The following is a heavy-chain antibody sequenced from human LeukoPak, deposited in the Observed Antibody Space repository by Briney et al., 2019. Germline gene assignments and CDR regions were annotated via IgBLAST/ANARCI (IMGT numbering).Heavy chain of an antibody. CDR2: ISSSSSTI. J-gene: IGHJ6*03. D-gene: IGHD3-22*01. Sequence: GGSLRLSCAASGFTFSSYSMNWVRQAPGKGLEWVSYISSSSSTIYYADSVKGRFTISRDNAKNSLYLQMNSLRAEDTAVYYCAREDYYDSSGYYYGTYMDVWGKGTTVTVSS. CDR3: AREDYYDSSGYYYGTYMDV. CDR1: GFTFSSYS. V-gene: IGHV3-48*01.